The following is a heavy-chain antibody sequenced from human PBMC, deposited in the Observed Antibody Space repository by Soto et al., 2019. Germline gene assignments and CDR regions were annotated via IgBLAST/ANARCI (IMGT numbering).Heavy chain of an antibody. Sequence: HPGGSLRLSCAASGFTFSSYEMNWVRQAPGKGLEWVSYISSSGSTIYYADSVKGRFTISRYNAKNSLYLQMNSLRAEDTAVYYCARDPGPIAAAHDAFDIWGQGTMVTVSS. CDR2: ISSSGSTI. D-gene: IGHD6-13*01. V-gene: IGHV3-48*03. CDR3: ARDPGPIAAAHDAFDI. CDR1: GFTFSSYE. J-gene: IGHJ3*02.